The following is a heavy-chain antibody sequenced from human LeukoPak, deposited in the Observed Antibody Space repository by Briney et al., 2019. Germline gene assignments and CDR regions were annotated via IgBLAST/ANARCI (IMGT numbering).Heavy chain of an antibody. CDR3: ARSTLRSGSYYGY. V-gene: IGHV4-34*01. D-gene: IGHD1-26*01. CDR2: INHSGST. J-gene: IGHJ4*02. CDR1: GGSFSGYY. Sequence: SETLSLTCAVYGGSFSGYYWSWIRQPPGKGLEWIGEINHSGSTNYNPSLKSRVTISVDTSKNQFSLNLRSVTAADTAVYYCARSTLRSGSYYGYWGQGTLVTVSS.